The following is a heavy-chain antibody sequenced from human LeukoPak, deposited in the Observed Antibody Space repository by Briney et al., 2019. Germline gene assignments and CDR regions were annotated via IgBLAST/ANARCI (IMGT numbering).Heavy chain of an antibody. CDR1: GGSISSGSYY. J-gene: IGHJ4*02. D-gene: IGHD2-2*02. CDR2: IYTSGST. CDR3: AGLLSHCYTD. V-gene: IGHV4-61*02. Sequence: SETLSLTCTVSGGSISSGSYYWSWIRQPAGKGLEWIGRIYTSGSTNYNPSLKSRVTISVDTSKNQFSLKLSSVTAADTAVYYCAGLLSHCYTDWGQGTLVTVSS.